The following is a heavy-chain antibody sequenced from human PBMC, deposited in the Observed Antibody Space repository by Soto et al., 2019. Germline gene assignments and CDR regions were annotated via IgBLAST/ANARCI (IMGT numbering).Heavy chain of an antibody. V-gene: IGHV3-73*01. D-gene: IGHD4-17*01. Sequence: GGSLSLSCAASGFTFSGSAIHWVRQASGKGLEWVGRIRSRPNNYATAYSASVNGRFTISRDDSKNTAYLHMNSLITEDTAVYYCTRFPRGTPETPVTNFDYWGQGTLVTVSS. CDR3: TRFPRGTPETPVTNFDY. CDR1: GFTFSGSA. J-gene: IGHJ4*02. CDR2: IRSRPNNYAT.